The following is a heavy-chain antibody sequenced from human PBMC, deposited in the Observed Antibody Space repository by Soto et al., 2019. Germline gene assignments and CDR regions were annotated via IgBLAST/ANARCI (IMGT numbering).Heavy chain of an antibody. Sequence: QVQLQESGPGLVKPSETLSLTCTVSGGSISDYYWSWIRQPAGKGLEWIGRIYTSGSTDYNPSLKSRVSIAIGPSKSQFSLKVTSMTAADTAVYYCARERREKIHDGYDIDYWGQGTLVTVSS. CDR1: GGSISDYY. CDR2: IYTSGST. V-gene: IGHV4-4*07. J-gene: IGHJ4*02. CDR3: ARERREKIHDGYDIDY. D-gene: IGHD5-12*01.